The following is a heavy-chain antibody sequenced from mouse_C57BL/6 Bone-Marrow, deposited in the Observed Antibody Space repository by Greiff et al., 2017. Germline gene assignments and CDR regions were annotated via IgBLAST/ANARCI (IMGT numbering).Heavy chain of an antibody. V-gene: IGHV1-54*01. CDR2: LNPGSGGT. CDR3: ARGGFDY. CDR1: GYAFTNYL. J-gene: IGHJ2*01. Sequence: QVQLQQSGAELVRPGTSVKVSCKASGYAFTNYLIEWVKQRPGQGLEWIGVLNPGSGGTNYNEKFKGKATLTADTSSSTAYMQLSSLTSEDSAVYFCARGGFDYWGQGTTLTVSS.